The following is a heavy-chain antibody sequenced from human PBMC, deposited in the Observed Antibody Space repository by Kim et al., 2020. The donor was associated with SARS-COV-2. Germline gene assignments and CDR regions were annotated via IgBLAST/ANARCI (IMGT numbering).Heavy chain of an antibody. CDR1: GFTFSSYA. CDR3: ARDEYSSGYSDY. Sequence: GGSLRLSCAASGFTFSSYAMHWVRQAPGKGLEWVAVISYDGSNKYYADSVKGRFTISRDNSKNTLYLQMNSLRAEDTAVYYCARDEYSSGYSDYWGQGTLVTVSS. D-gene: IGHD6-19*01. V-gene: IGHV3-30-3*01. J-gene: IGHJ4*02. CDR2: ISYDGSNK.